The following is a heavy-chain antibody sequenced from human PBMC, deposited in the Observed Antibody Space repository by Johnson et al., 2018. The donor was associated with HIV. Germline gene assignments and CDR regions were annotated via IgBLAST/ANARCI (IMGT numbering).Heavy chain of an antibody. CDR1: GFTFSNYG. CDR2: ISYDGSNK. D-gene: IGHD2-15*01. CDR3: AKVPGFRRAFDI. J-gene: IGHJ3*02. Sequence: QVQLVESGGGVVQPGRSLRLSCAASGFTFSNYGMHWVRQAPGKGLEWVAVISYDGSNKYYADSVKGRFTISRDNSKNTLYLQMNSLRAEDTAVYYCAKVPGFRRAFDIWGQGTMVTVSS. V-gene: IGHV3-30*18.